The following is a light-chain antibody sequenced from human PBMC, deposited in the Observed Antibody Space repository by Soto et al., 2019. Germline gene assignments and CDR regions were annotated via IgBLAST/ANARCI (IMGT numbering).Light chain of an antibody. CDR1: SSNLGAGYD. CDR2: GNR. J-gene: IGLJ3*02. Sequence: QAVVTQPPSVSGAPGQRVTLSCTGNSSNLGAGYDVHWYQQLPGAAPKLVIFGNRNRPSGVPERFSGSKSGTSASLAITGLQAEDEADYYCAAWDNSLNGRVFGGGTKLTVL. V-gene: IGLV1-40*01. CDR3: AAWDNSLNGRV.